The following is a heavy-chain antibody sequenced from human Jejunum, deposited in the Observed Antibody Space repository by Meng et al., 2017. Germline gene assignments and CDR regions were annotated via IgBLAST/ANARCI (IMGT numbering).Heavy chain of an antibody. V-gene: IGHV4-39*07. CDR3: VRAQGSGWIDY. CDR1: GGSISNYY. D-gene: IGHD3-22*01. Sequence: GSLRLSCTVSGGSISNYYWAWIRQPPGQGLEWVGSIYYSGNTYFSPSLKGRVSISVDTSKNQFSLRLTTVTAADTAVYYCVRAQGSGWIDYWGQGMLVTVSS. CDR2: IYYSGNT. J-gene: IGHJ4*02.